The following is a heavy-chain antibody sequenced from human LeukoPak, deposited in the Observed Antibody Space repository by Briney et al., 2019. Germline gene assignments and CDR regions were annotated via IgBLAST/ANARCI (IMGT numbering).Heavy chain of an antibody. CDR2: LKQDGSEK. CDR1: GFTFSSYW. D-gene: IGHD5-18*01. Sequence: GGSLRLSCAASGFTFSSYWMSWVRQAPGKGLEWVANLKQDGSEKYYVDSVKGRFTISRDNAKNSLYLQMNSLRAEDTAVYYCARVGIQLWSYYFDYWGQGTLVTVSS. J-gene: IGHJ4*02. V-gene: IGHV3-7*01. CDR3: ARVGIQLWSYYFDY.